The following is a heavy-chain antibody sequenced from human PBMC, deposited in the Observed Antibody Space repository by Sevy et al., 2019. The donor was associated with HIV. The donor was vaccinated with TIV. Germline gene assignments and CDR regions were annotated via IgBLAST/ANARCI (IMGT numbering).Heavy chain of an antibody. CDR3: ATTKDYYESSGCPFDY. D-gene: IGHD3-22*01. V-gene: IGHV1-24*01. J-gene: IGHJ4*02. CDR1: GYSRTGLS. Sequence: ASVKVSCKVSGYSRTGLSMHWVRQAPGKGLEWMGSFDPEDGERIYAQKLEGRVTMTEDTSADTAYMELNSLRFEDTAVYYCATTKDYYESSGCPFDYWGQGTLVTVSS. CDR2: FDPEDGER.